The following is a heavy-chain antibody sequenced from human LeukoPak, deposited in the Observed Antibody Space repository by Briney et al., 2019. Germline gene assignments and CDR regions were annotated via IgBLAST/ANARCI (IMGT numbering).Heavy chain of an antibody. Sequence: GGSLRLSCAASGFTFSSYGMHWVRQAPGKGLEWVAFIRYDGSNKYYADSVKGRFTISRDNSKNTLYLQMNSLRAEDTAVYYCAKEMGATNYFEYWGQGTLVTVSS. CDR1: GFTFSSYG. V-gene: IGHV3-30*02. D-gene: IGHD1-26*01. CDR2: IRYDGSNK. J-gene: IGHJ4*02. CDR3: AKEMGATNYFEY.